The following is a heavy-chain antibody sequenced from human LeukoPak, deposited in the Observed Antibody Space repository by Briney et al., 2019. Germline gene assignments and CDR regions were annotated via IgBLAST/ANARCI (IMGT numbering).Heavy chain of an antibody. Sequence: SETLSLTCAVYGGSFSGYYWSWIRQPPGKGLEWIGEINHSGSTNYNPSLKSRVTISVDTSKNQFSLKLSSVTAADTAVYYCARGQGSSWYTVWFDPWGQGTLATVSS. J-gene: IGHJ5*02. D-gene: IGHD6-13*01. CDR3: ARGQGSSWYTVWFDP. CDR2: INHSGST. V-gene: IGHV4-34*01. CDR1: GGSFSGYY.